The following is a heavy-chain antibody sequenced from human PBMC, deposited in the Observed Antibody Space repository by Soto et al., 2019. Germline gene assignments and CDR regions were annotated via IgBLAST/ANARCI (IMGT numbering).Heavy chain of an antibody. CDR1: GGFVSSGSYY. J-gene: IGHJ3*02. CDR2: MSHIGGS. CDR3: ARVERGTATTVVDAFDI. D-gene: IGHD1-1*01. V-gene: IGHV4-34*01. Sequence: QVQLQQWGAGLLKPSETLSLTCAVYGGFVSSGSYYWSWIRQPPVKGLVWIGEMSHIGGSHFNPALKSRVNISVDTSKNQFSLKMSSVAAADTALYYCARVERGTATTVVDAFDIWGPGTMVTVSS.